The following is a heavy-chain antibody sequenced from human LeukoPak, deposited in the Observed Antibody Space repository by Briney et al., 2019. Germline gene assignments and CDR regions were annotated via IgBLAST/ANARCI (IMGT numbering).Heavy chain of an antibody. V-gene: IGHV4-30-2*01. CDR1: GGSISSGGYS. Sequence: PSETLSLTCAVSGGSISSGGYSWSWIRQPPGKGLEWIGYIYHSGGTYYNPSLKSRVTISVDRSKNQFSLKLSSVTAADTAVYYCARGEANWNLYYYYGMDVWGQGTMVTVSS. D-gene: IGHD1-20*01. CDR3: ARGEANWNLYYYYGMDV. CDR2: IYHSGGT. J-gene: IGHJ6*02.